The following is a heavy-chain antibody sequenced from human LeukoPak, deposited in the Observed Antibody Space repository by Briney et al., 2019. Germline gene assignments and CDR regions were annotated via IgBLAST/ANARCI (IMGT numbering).Heavy chain of an antibody. Sequence: PSETLSLTCTVSGGSISSYYWSWIRQPPGKGLEWIGYIYYSGSTNYNPSLKSRVIISVDTSKSQFSLKLSSVTAADTAVYYCARQTHFWSGYYKPYFDYWGQGTLVTVSS. CDR2: IYYSGST. D-gene: IGHD3-3*02. V-gene: IGHV4-59*08. CDR1: GGSISSYY. J-gene: IGHJ4*02. CDR3: ARQTHFWSGYYKPYFDY.